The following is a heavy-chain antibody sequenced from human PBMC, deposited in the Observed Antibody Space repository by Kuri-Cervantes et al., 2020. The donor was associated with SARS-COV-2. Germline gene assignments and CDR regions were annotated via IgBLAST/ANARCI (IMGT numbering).Heavy chain of an antibody. CDR1: GYTFTSYD. V-gene: IGHV1-18*01. Sequence: ASVKVSCKASGYTFTSYDINWVRQATGQGLEWMGCISGDNGKTNYAQKFQGRLTMTTDTSMNTAYMELRSLRSDDTAIYYCARDFERITPSGVVSKWFDPWGQGTLVTVSS. J-gene: IGHJ5*02. CDR3: ARDFERITPSGVVSKWFDP. CDR2: ISGDNGKT. D-gene: IGHD3-3*01.